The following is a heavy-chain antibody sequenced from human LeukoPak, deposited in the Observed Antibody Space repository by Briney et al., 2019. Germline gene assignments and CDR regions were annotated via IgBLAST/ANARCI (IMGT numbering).Heavy chain of an antibody. D-gene: IGHD4-17*01. CDR3: AKGSWSGDYYFDY. J-gene: IGHJ4*02. CDR2: FSGSSRHT. V-gene: IGHV3-23*01. CDR1: GFTFSTHA. Sequence: GGSLRLSRAASGFTFSTHAMSWVRQAPGKGLEWVSGFSGSSRHTYYADSVKRRYNISRDNSKNTLYLRMSSLRADDTAVYYCAKGSWSGDYYFDYWGQGTVVTVSS.